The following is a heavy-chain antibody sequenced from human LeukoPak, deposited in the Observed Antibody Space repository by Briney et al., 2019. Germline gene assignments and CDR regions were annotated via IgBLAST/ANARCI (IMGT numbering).Heavy chain of an antibody. CDR1: GFAFSSYW. V-gene: IGHV3-74*01. Sequence: GRSLRLSYEASGFAFSSYWMHWVRQAPGKGLVWVSRINSDGSSTTYADSVKGRLTISRDNAKNTLYLQMNSLRAEDTAVYYCVREGRVSGYDFDYWGQGTLVTVSS. CDR3: VREGRVSGYDFDY. J-gene: IGHJ4*02. CDR2: INSDGSST. D-gene: IGHD5-12*01.